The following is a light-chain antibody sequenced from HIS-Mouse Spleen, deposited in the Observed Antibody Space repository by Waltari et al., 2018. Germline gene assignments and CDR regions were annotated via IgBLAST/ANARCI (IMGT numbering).Light chain of an antibody. CDR2: EDS. J-gene: IGLJ2*01. CDR1: ALPNKS. V-gene: IGLV3-10*01. CDR3: YSTDSSGNHRV. Sequence: SYELTQPPSVSVSPGQTARITSSGDALPNKSAYLYQQKSGQAPVLVIYEDSKRPSGIPERFSGSSSGTMATLTISGAQVEDEADYYCYSTDSSGNHRVFGGGTKLTVL.